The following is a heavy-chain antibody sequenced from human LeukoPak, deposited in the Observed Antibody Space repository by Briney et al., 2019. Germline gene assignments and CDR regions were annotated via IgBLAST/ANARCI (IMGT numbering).Heavy chain of an antibody. V-gene: IGHV3-7*03. J-gene: IGHJ4*02. D-gene: IGHD4-23*01. Sequence: GGSLRLSCAASGFTFSSYWMRWVRQAPGKGLEWVANIKQDGRDKYYVDSVKGRFTISRDNAKNSLYLQINSLRAEDTAVYYCARKTVVGSYFDYWGQGPPVTVSS. CDR1: GFTFSSYW. CDR2: IKQDGRDK. CDR3: ARKTVVGSYFDY.